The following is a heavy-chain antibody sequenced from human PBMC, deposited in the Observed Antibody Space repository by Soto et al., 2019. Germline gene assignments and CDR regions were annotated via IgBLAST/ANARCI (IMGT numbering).Heavy chain of an antibody. CDR2: ISYDGSNK. V-gene: IGHV3-30*18. Sequence: GGSLRLSCAASGFTFSSYGMHWVRQAPGKGLEWVAVISYDGSNKYYADSVKGRFTISRDNSKNTLYLQMNSLRAEDTAVYYCAKDLDADDDFWSGPPFDYWGQGTLVTVSS. D-gene: IGHD3-3*01. J-gene: IGHJ4*02. CDR3: AKDLDADDDFWSGPPFDY. CDR1: GFTFSSYG.